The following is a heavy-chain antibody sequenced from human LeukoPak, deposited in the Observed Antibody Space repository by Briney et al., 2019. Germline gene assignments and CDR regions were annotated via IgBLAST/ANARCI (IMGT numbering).Heavy chain of an antibody. CDR2: IWYDGSNK. Sequence: GRSLRLSCAASGFTFSSYGMHWVRQAPGKGLEWVAVIWYDGSNKYYADSVKGRFTISRDNSKNTLYLQMNSLRAEDTAVYYCARDHVDRYSYGYCVYWGQGTLVTVSS. D-gene: IGHD5-18*01. CDR1: GFTFSSYG. V-gene: IGHV3-33*01. J-gene: IGHJ4*02. CDR3: ARDHVDRYSYGYCVY.